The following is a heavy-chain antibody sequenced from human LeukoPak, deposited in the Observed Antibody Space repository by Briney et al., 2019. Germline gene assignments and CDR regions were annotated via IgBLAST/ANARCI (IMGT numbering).Heavy chain of an antibody. CDR2: IYHSGST. D-gene: IGHD3-3*01. Sequence: PSETLSLTCTVSGYSISSGYYWGWIRPPPGKGLEWIGSIYHSGSTYYNPSLKSRVTISVDTSKNQFSLKLSSVTAADTAVYYCARAPQYYDFWSGYSTIPAIFDYWGQGTLVTVSS. J-gene: IGHJ4*02. CDR3: ARAPQYYDFWSGYSTIPAIFDY. V-gene: IGHV4-38-2*02. CDR1: GYSISSGYY.